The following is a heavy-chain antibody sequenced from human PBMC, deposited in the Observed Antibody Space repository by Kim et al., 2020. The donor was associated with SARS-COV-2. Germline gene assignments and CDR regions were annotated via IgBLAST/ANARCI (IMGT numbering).Heavy chain of an antibody. D-gene: IGHD3-10*01. V-gene: IGHV1-2*02. Sequence: ASVKVSCKASGYTFTGYYMHWVRQAPGQGLEWMGWINPNSGGTNYAQKLQGRVTMTRDTSISTAYMELSRLRSDDTAVYYCARDGGSGSYIANWFDPWVQGTLVTVSS. CDR3: ARDGGSGSYIANWFDP. CDR2: INPNSGGT. CDR1: GYTFTGYY. J-gene: IGHJ5*02.